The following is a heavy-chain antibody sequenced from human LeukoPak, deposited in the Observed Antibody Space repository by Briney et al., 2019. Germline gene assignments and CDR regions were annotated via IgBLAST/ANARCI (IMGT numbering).Heavy chain of an antibody. D-gene: IGHD6-19*01. V-gene: IGHV5-51*01. CDR1: GYSFTNYW. CDR2: IYPGDTDT. J-gene: IGHJ6*03. Sequence: GASLKISCKGSGYSFTNYWIGWVRQMPGKGLEWMGIIYPGDTDTKYSPSFQGQVTISADKSISTAYLQWSSLKASDTAMYYCARHNRYSSGWYLRYYYYMDVWGKGTTVTVSS. CDR3: ARHNRYSSGWYLRYYYYMDV.